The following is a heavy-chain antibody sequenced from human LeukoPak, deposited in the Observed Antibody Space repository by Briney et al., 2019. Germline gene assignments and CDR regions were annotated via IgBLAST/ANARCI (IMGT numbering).Heavy chain of an antibody. CDR3: ARRVYGDYVDYYYYYMDV. CDR2: IYYSGST. J-gene: IGHJ6*03. V-gene: IGHV4-38-2*01. D-gene: IGHD4-17*01. Sequence: ASETLSLTCAVSGYSISSGYYWGWIRQPPGKGLEWIGSIYYSGSTYYNPSLKSRVTISVDTSKNQFSLKLSSVTAADTAVYYCARRVYGDYVDYYYYYMDVWGKGTTVTVSS. CDR1: GYSISSGYY.